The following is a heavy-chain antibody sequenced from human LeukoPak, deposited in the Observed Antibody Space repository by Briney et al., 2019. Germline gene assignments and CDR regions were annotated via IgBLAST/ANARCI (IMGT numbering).Heavy chain of an antibody. CDR1: GGSISSGGYY. J-gene: IGHJ4*02. D-gene: IGHD2-2*01. CDR2: VSNSGST. CDR3: ARGKDCSSTSCSLFDY. V-gene: IGHV4-61*08. Sequence: PSQTLSLTCTVSGGSISSGGYYWSWIRQPPGKGLEWIAYVSNSGSTSYNPSLKSRVTISVDTSKNQFSLKLSSVTAADTAVYYCARGKDCSSTSCSLFDYWGQGTLVTVSS.